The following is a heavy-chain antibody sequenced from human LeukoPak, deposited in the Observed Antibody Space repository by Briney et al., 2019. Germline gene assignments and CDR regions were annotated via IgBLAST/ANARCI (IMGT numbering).Heavy chain of an antibody. Sequence: PGGSLRLSCAASGFTFSHSWMSWVRQAPGKGLEWVAKIKEDGSARSYVESVRGRFTISRDNAKRSLYLQMDSLRVEDTAVYYCTRDEWYSQDYWGQGTPVTVSS. D-gene: IGHD1-26*01. CDR1: GFTFSHSW. CDR3: TRDEWYSQDY. J-gene: IGHJ4*02. V-gene: IGHV3-7*01. CDR2: IKEDGSAR.